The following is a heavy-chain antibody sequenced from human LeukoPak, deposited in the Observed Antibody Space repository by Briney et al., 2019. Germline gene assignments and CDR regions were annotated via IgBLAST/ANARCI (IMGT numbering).Heavy chain of an antibody. V-gene: IGHV3-66*01. CDR3: ARDRGVTLSTVDWYFDL. CDR2: IYGVGST. J-gene: IGHJ2*01. D-gene: IGHD5/OR15-5a*01. Sequence: PGGSLRLSCAASGFSVSRNYMNWVRQAPGKGLEWVSVIYGVGSTYYADSVKGRFTISRDNSKDTVYLQMNSLRVEDTAVYYCARDRGVTLSTVDWYFDLWGRGTLVTVSS. CDR1: GFSVSRNY.